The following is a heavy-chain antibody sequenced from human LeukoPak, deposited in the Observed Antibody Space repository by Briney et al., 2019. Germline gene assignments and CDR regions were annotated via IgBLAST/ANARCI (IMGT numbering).Heavy chain of an antibody. J-gene: IGHJ4*02. D-gene: IGHD6-19*01. CDR2: ISSSGSTI. V-gene: IGHV3-48*03. CDR3: ARGGGGQWLVYFDY. Sequence: GGSLRLSCAASGFTFSSYEMNWVRQAPGKGLEWVSYISSSGSTIYYADSVKGRFTISRDNAKNSLYLQMNSLRAEDTAVYHCARGGGGQWLVYFDYRGQGTLVTVSS. CDR1: GFTFSSYE.